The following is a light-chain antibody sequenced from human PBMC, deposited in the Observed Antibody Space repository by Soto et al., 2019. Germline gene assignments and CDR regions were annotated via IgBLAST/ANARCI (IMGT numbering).Light chain of an antibody. V-gene: IGLV2-23*02. J-gene: IGLJ2*01. CDR2: EVN. CDR1: SSDVGSYNL. Sequence: QSALTQPASVSGSPGQSITISCTGTSSDVGSYNLVSWYQQHPGKAPKFMIYEVNKRPSGVSNRFSGSKSGNTASLTISGLQAEDEAVYYCCSYAGSSTYVIFGGGTKLTVL. CDR3: CSYAGSSTYVI.